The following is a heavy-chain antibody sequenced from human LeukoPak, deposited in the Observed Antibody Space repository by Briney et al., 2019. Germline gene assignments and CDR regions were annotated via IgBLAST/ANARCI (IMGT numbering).Heavy chain of an antibody. CDR3: AAQGYYGSSGYLYYFDH. CDR2: ISGSGGNT. J-gene: IGHJ4*02. V-gene: IGHV3-23*01. CDR1: GFTFTTYG. Sequence: GGSLRLSCAASGFTFTTYGMSWVRQAPGKGLEWVSTISGSGGNTNYADSVKGRFTISRDKSKNTLYLQMNSLRAEDTAVYYCAAQGYYGSSGYLYYFDHWGQGTLVTVSS. D-gene: IGHD3-22*01.